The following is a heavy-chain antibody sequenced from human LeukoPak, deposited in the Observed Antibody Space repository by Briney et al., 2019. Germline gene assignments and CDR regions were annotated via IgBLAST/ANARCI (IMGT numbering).Heavy chain of an antibody. Sequence: GGSLRLSCTASGFTFGDYAMSWVRQAPGKGLEWVGFIRSKAYGGTTEYAASVKGRFTISRDDSKSIAYLQMNSLKTEDTAVYYCTREAATGYYYGSGDFDYWGRGTLVTVSS. D-gene: IGHD3-10*01. CDR3: TREAATGYYYGSGDFDY. CDR2: IRSKAYGGTT. CDR1: GFTFGDYA. J-gene: IGHJ4*02. V-gene: IGHV3-49*04.